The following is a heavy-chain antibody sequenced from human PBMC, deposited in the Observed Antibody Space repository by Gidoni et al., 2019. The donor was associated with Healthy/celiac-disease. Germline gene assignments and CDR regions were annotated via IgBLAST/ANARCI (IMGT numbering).Heavy chain of an antibody. CDR2: INHSGST. Sequence: QVQLQQWGAGLLKPSETLSLTCAVYGGSFSGYYWSWIRQPPGKGLEWIGEINHSGSTNYNPSLKSRVTISVDTSKNQFSLKLSSVTAADTAVYYCARGGSGSYYRWSKYYYYYGMDVWGQGTTVTVSS. CDR1: GGSFSGYY. D-gene: IGHD3-10*01. CDR3: ARGGSGSYYRWSKYYYYYGMDV. V-gene: IGHV4-34*01. J-gene: IGHJ6*02.